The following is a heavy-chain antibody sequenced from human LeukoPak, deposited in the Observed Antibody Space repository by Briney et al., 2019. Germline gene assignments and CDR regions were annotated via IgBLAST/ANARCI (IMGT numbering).Heavy chain of an antibody. CDR1: GFTFSSYS. Sequence: GGSLRLSCAASGFTFSSYSMNWVRQAPGKGLEWVSSISSSSSYIYYADSVKGRFTISRDDAKNSLYLQMNSLRAEDTAVYYCARVVYNWNDPPAGFDYWGQGTLVTVSS. D-gene: IGHD1-1*01. V-gene: IGHV3-21*01. CDR3: ARVVYNWNDPPAGFDY. J-gene: IGHJ4*02. CDR2: ISSSSSYI.